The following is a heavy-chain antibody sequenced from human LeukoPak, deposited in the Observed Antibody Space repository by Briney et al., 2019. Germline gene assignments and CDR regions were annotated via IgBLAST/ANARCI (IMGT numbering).Heavy chain of an antibody. CDR2: INHSGST. D-gene: IGHD2-15*01. CDR1: GGSFSGYY. V-gene: IGHV4-34*01. J-gene: IGHJ4*02. Sequence: SETLSLTCAVYGGSFSGYYWSWIRQPPGKGLEWIGEINHSGSTNYNPSLKSRVTISVDTSKNQFSLKLSSVTAADTAVYYWASPQDDAFDYWGQGTLVTVSS. CDR3: ASPQDDAFDY.